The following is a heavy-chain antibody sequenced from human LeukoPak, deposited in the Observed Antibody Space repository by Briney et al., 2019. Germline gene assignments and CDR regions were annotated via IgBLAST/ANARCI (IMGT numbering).Heavy chain of an antibody. V-gene: IGHV3-7*01. Sequence: GGSLRLSCGGSGFTFGSHWMSWVRQAPGKGLEWVATINRDGSTRHYVDSVKGRFTVSRDNAINSLFLQMDSLRVEDTAVYYCARLFGDVTVYDLWGQGTLLTVSP. D-gene: IGHD2-21*02. CDR1: GFTFGSHW. CDR2: INRDGSTR. J-gene: IGHJ4*02. CDR3: ARLFGDVTVYDL.